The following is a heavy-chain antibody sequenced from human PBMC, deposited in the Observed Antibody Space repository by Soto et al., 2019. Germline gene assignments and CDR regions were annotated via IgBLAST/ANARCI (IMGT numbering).Heavy chain of an antibody. CDR2: INAGNGNT. J-gene: IGHJ3*02. Sequence: QVQLVQSGAEVKKPGASVKVSCKASGYTFTSYAMHWVRQAPGQRIEWMGWINAGNGNTKYSQKFQGIVTITRDTSASTAYMELISLRSEDTAVYYCARIYRLNAFDICGQGTMVTVSS. CDR3: ARIYRLNAFDI. D-gene: IGHD1-26*01. CDR1: GYTFTSYA. V-gene: IGHV1-3*01.